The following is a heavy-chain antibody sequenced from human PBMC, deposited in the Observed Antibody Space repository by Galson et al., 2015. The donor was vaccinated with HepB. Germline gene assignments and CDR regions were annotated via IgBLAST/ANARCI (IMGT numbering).Heavy chain of an antibody. Sequence: SETLSLTCAVYGGSFSGYYWSWIRQPPGKGLEWIGEINHSGSTNYNPSLKSRVTISVDTSKNQFSLKLSSVTAADTAVYYCARGLFGGSGWFDPWGQGTLVTVSS. CDR3: ARGLFGGSGWFDP. J-gene: IGHJ5*02. D-gene: IGHD3-16*01. CDR1: GGSFSGYY. CDR2: INHSGST. V-gene: IGHV4-34*01.